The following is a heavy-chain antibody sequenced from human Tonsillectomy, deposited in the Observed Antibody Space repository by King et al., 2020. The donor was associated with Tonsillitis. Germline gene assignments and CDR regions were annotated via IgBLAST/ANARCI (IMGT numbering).Heavy chain of an antibody. D-gene: IGHD3-22*01. V-gene: IGHV3-23*03. CDR1: GFTFSSYA. CDR2: IYSGGSRT. Sequence: VQLVESGGGLVQPGGSLRLSCAASGFTFSSYAMSWVRQAPGKGLEWVSVIYSGGSRTYSADSVKGRFTISRDNSKNTLYLQMNSLRAEDTAVYYCAKGYYYDSSGYYPTDYWGQGTLVTVSS. CDR3: AKGYYYDSSGYYPTDY. J-gene: IGHJ4*02.